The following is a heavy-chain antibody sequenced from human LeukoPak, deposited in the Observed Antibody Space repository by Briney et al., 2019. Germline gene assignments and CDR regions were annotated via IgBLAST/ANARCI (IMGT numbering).Heavy chain of an antibody. J-gene: IGHJ4*02. Sequence: GGPLRLSCAASGFTFSSYTVAWVRQAPGKGLEWLSGISGRGGITYYADSVKGRFTISRDDSKDTLYLQMNSLRPEDTAKYFCAKDFVHFDSRGYYFDYWGRGTVVTVSS. CDR2: ISGRGGIT. V-gene: IGHV3-23*01. D-gene: IGHD3-9*01. CDR3: AKDFVHFDSRGYYFDY. CDR1: GFTFSSYT.